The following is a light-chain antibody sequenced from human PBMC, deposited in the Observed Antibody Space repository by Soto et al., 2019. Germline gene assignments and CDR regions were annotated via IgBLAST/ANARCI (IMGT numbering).Light chain of an antibody. J-gene: IGKJ2*01. Sequence: DIQMTQSPSSLSASVGDRVTMTCRASQTISSHLNWYQQKPGKAPNLLIFAASRLQSGVPSRFSGSGSGTDFTLTISSLQPEDFATYYCQQSYSAPETFGQGTKVDI. CDR3: QQSYSAPET. CDR1: QTISSH. CDR2: AAS. V-gene: IGKV1-39*01.